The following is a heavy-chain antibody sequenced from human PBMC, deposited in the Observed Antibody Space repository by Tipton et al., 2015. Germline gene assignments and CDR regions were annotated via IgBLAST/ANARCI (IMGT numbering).Heavy chain of an antibody. V-gene: IGHV4-34*01. Sequence: TLSLTCDVYGGPFNDYYWTWIRQPPGKGLEWVGTIHPSGITNYNPSHKSRITVSSDTSKTQFSLNLRSVTAADTAVYYCARGRGGDYLQRFDSWGQGTLVTVSS. D-gene: IGHD4-17*01. CDR3: ARGRGGDYLQRFDS. J-gene: IGHJ5*01. CDR2: IHPSGIT. CDR1: GGPFNDYY.